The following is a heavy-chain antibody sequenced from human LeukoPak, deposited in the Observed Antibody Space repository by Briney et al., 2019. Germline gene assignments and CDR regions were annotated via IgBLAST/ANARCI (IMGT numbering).Heavy chain of an antibody. Sequence: GGSLRLSCAASGFTVSSNYMSWVRQAPGKGLEWVSVIYSSGNTYYADSVKGRFTISRDNSKNTLYLQMNSLRAEDTAVYYCAREKNDIVLTSYYFDYWGQGTLVTVSS. CDR2: IYSSGNT. CDR1: GFTVSSNY. D-gene: IGHD5-12*01. J-gene: IGHJ4*02. CDR3: AREKNDIVLTSYYFDY. V-gene: IGHV3-53*01.